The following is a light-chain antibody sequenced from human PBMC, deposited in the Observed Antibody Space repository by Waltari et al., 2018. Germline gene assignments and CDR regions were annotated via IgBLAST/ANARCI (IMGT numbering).Light chain of an antibody. V-gene: IGKV3-20*01. CDR1: QSISSY. Sequence: TQSPSSLSASVGDRVTITCRTSQSISSYLNWYQQKPGQAPRLLIYAASTRATGIPDRFSGSGSGTDFTLTISRLEPEDFAVYYCHQYGNSPQTFGQGTKVEIK. CDR3: HQYGNSPQT. J-gene: IGKJ1*01. CDR2: AAS.